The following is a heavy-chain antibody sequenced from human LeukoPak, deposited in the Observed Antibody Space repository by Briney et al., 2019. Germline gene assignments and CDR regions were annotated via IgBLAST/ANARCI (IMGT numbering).Heavy chain of an antibody. V-gene: IGHV3-53*01. CDR3: ARGGIAIAGEVGDY. CDR2: IYSGGNT. CDR1: GFTVSRHY. J-gene: IGHJ4*02. D-gene: IGHD6-13*01. Sequence: GGSLRLSCAASGFTVSRHYMSWVRQAPGKGLEWVSVIYSGGNTYYADFVKGRFTISRDNSKNTLFLQMNSLRVEDTAVYYCARGGIAIAGEVGDYWGQGTLVTVSS.